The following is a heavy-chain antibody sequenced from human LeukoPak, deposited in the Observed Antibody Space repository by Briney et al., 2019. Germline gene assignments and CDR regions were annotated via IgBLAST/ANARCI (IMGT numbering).Heavy chain of an antibody. J-gene: IGHJ6*02. CDR3: ARLYSNYAQDPYSPYYYGMDV. V-gene: IGHV4-59*13. CDR2: IYYSGST. Sequence: SETLSLTCTVCGGSISSYYGSWIRQPTGKGLEWIGYIYYSGSTNYNPSLKSRVTISVDTSKNQFSLKLSSVTAADTAVYYCARLYSNYAQDPYSPYYYGMDVWGQGTTVTVSS. CDR1: GGSISSYY. D-gene: IGHD4-11*01.